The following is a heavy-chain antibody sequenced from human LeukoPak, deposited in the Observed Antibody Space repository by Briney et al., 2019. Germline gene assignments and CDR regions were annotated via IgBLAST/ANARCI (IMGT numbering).Heavy chain of an antibody. V-gene: IGHV3-48*01. CDR3: AREWAAAAGNGFDY. D-gene: IGHD6-13*01. CDR2: ISSSSSTI. J-gene: IGHJ4*02. CDR1: GFTFSSYG. Sequence: PGGSLRLSCAASGFTFSSYGMNWVRQAPGKGLEWVSYISSSSSTIYYADSVKGRFTISRDNAKNSLYLQMNSLRAEDTAVYYCAREWAAAAGNGFDYWGQGTLVTVSS.